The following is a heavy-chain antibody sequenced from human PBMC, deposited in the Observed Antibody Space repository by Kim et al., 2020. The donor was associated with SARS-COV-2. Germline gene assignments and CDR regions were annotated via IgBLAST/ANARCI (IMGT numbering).Heavy chain of an antibody. D-gene: IGHD2-2*02. CDR2: IYNSGST. J-gene: IGHJ5*02. Sequence: SETLSLTCIVSGGSISSHYWSWIRMPPGKGLEWIGNIYNSGSTNYNPSLKSRVTISVDTSKNQFSLKLSSVTAADTAVYYCARAIAKNWFDPWGQGPLVT. V-gene: IGHV4-59*11. CDR1: GGSISSHY. CDR3: ARAIAKNWFDP.